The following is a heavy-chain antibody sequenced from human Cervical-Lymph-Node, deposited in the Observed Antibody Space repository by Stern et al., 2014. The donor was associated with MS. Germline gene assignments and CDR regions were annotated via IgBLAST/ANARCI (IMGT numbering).Heavy chain of an antibody. CDR3: ARGRDGYKSHFDY. V-gene: IGHV4-31*03. CDR2: IYYSGST. J-gene: IGHJ4*02. Sequence: QVQLVQSGPGLVKPSQTLSLTCTVSGGSISSGGYYWSWIRQHPGQGLEWIGYIYYSGSTYYNPSLKSRVTISVDTTKNQFSLKLSSVTAADTAVYYCARGRDGYKSHFDYWGQGTLVTVSS. D-gene: IGHD5-24*01. CDR1: GGSISSGGYY.